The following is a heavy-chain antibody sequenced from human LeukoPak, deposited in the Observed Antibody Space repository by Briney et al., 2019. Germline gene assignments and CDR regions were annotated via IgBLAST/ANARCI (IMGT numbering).Heavy chain of an antibody. J-gene: IGHJ4*02. D-gene: IGHD3-22*01. CDR1: GGSFGGYY. CDR2: INHSGST. CDR3: ARGQHYDSSGYNFDY. Sequence: PSETLSLTCAVYGGSFGGYYWSWIRQPPGKGLEWIGEINHSGSTNYNPSLKTRVTISVDTSKNQFSLKLSSVTAADTAVYYCARGQHYDSSGYNFDYWGQGTLVTVSS. V-gene: IGHV4-34*01.